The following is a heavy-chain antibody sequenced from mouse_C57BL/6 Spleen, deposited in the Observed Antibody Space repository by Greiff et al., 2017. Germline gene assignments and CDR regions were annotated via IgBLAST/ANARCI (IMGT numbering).Heavy chain of an antibody. CDR2: IDPSDSYT. Sequence: VQLQQPGAELVKPGASVKLSCKASGYTFTSYWMQWVKQRPGQGLEWIGEIDPSDSYTNYNQKFKGKATLTVDTSSSTAYMQLSSLTSEDSAVYYCARSAFITTVVATGMDYWGQGTSVIVSS. CDR3: ARSAFITTVVATGMDY. V-gene: IGHV1-50*01. CDR1: GYTFTSYW. J-gene: IGHJ4*01. D-gene: IGHD1-1*01.